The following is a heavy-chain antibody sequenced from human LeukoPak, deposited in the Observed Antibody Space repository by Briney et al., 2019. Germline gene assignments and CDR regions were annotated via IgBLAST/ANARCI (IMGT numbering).Heavy chain of an antibody. CDR1: GYTFTSYA. D-gene: IGHD6-6*01. CDR2: INAGNGNT. V-gene: IGHV1-3*03. J-gene: IGHJ4*02. Sequence: ASVKVSCKASGYTFTSYAMHWVRQAPGQRLEWMGWINAGNGNTKYSQEFQGRVTITRDTSASTAYMELSSLRSEDTAVYYCAAANGTIAAHTDYWGQGTLVTVSS. CDR3: AAANGTIAAHTDY.